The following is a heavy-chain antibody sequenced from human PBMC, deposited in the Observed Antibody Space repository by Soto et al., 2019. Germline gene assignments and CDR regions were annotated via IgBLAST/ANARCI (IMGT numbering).Heavy chain of an antibody. CDR3: TRRGSYGSGSYEWID. V-gene: IGHV4-39*01. J-gene: IGHJ4*02. CDR2: INYSGTT. Sequence: PSETLSLTCTVSGVSVSSSSYYWAWLRQPPGKGPEWLGSINYSGTTYYNPSLKSRVTMSVDTSKNQFSLQLSSATAADTALYYCTRRGSYGSGSYEWIDWGQGTLVTSPQ. D-gene: IGHD3-10*01. CDR1: GVSVSSSSYY.